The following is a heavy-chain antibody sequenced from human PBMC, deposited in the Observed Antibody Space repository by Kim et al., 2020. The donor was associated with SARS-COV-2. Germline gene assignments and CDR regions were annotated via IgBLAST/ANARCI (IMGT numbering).Heavy chain of an antibody. Sequence: FQGRVTITADKSTSTAYMELSSLRSEDTAVYYCARLVVPAANSYYYGMDVWGQGTTVTVSS. CDR3: ARLVVPAANSYYYGMDV. V-gene: IGHV1-69*02. J-gene: IGHJ6*02. D-gene: IGHD2-2*01.